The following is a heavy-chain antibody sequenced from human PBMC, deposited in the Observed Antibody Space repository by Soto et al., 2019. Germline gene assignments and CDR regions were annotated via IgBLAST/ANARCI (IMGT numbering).Heavy chain of an antibody. CDR2: IYSDGATE. CDR3: ARDVGSSSWHALDI. D-gene: IGHD6-13*01. J-gene: IGHJ3*02. Sequence: QVQLVESGGGVVQPGESLRLSCAASGFTFSTYLMQWVRQAPGKGLEWVAVIYSDGATEYYGDSVKGRFIISRDNSRSTLYVQMNDLRVEDTAVYFCARDVGSSSWHALDIWGQGTMVSVSS. CDR1: GFTFSTYL. V-gene: IGHV3-33*01.